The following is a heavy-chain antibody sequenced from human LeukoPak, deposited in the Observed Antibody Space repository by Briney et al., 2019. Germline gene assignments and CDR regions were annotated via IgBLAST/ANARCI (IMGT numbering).Heavy chain of an antibody. CDR2: IWYDGSNK. Sequence: GGSLRLSCAASGFTFSTYGMHWVRQAPGKGLEWVAIIWYDGSNKYHADSVKGRFTISRDNSKSTLYLQMNSLRAEDTAVYYCAREKRIAAAGTTGYYGMDVWGQGTTVTVSS. V-gene: IGHV3-30*02. CDR1: GFTFSTYG. D-gene: IGHD6-13*01. J-gene: IGHJ6*02. CDR3: AREKRIAAAGTTGYYGMDV.